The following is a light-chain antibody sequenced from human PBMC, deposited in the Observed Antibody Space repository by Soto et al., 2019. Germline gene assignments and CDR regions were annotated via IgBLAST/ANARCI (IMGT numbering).Light chain of an antibody. CDR3: QQYSSSPLT. J-gene: IGKJ4*01. CDR2: GAS. Sequence: EKVMTPSPAMLSVSPGERATLSCRASQSVRDNLAWYQQKPGQAPRLLIHGASSRATGIPDRFSGSGSGTDFTLTISRLEPEDFAVYYCQQYSSSPLTFGGGTKVDI. V-gene: IGKV3-20*01. CDR1: QSVRDN.